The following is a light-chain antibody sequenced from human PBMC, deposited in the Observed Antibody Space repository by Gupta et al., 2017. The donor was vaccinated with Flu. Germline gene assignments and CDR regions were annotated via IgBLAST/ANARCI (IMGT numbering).Light chain of an antibody. CDR3: QQYGTSPWT. CDR1: ESVVTTY. CDR2: GVS. V-gene: IGKV3-20*01. Sequence: EIVLTQSPGSLSLSPGERATLSCRASESVVTTYLAWYQQKPGQAPRLLIYGVSSRATGIPDRFSGSGSGTDFTLTISRLETEDFAVYFCQQYGTSPWTFGQGTKVEIK. J-gene: IGKJ1*01.